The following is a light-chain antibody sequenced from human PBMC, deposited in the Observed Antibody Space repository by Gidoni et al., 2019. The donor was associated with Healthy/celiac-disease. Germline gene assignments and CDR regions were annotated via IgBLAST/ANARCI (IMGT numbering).Light chain of an antibody. J-gene: IGKJ1*01. CDR3: QQSYRTPWT. V-gene: IGKV1-39*01. CDR2: AAS. Sequence: DIQMTQSPSSLSASVGDRVTITCRASQSISSYLNWYQQKPGKAPKLLIYAASSLQSGVPSRFSGSGSGTDFTLTISSLQPEYFATYYCQQSYRTPWTFGQGTKVEIK. CDR1: QSISSY.